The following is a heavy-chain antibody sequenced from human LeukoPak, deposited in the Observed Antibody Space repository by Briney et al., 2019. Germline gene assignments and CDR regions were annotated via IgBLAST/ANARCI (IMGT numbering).Heavy chain of an antibody. D-gene: IGHD7-27*01. CDR1: GFTFSSYT. V-gene: IGHV3-23*01. Sequence: GGSLRLSCAASGFTFSSYTMSWVRQAPGKGLEWVSTIATSDGNTYYADSVKGRFTVSRDNSKNTLFLQMNSLRAEDTAVYYWAKDGGLWVSAHWGDSWGRGALVTVSS. J-gene: IGHJ4*02. CDR2: IATSDGNT. CDR3: AKDGGLWVSAHWGDS.